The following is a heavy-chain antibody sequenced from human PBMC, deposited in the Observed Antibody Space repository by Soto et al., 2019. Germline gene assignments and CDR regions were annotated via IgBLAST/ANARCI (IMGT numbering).Heavy chain of an antibody. D-gene: IGHD2-2*01. CDR3: SIGSWSAETFDV. Sequence: QVHLIQSGAVVKKPGSSVKVSCKAAGGTFNTYTLIWVRQAPGHGLEWMGRIIPMLTVTNSAQKFQGRLTLTADKSTRTAFMELTSLRSDDTAVYYCSIGSWSAETFDVWGQGTMVTVSS. CDR1: GGTFNTYT. CDR2: IIPMLTVT. J-gene: IGHJ3*01. V-gene: IGHV1-69*02.